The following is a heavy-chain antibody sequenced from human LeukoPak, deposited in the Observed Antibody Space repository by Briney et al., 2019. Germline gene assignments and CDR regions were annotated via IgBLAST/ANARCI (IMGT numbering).Heavy chain of an antibody. V-gene: IGHV2-5*01. CDR1: GFSLSTSGLG. CDR3: AHSSYDSSGYYYFDY. J-gene: IGHJ4*02. Sequence: ESGPTLLKPTQTLTLTCTFSGFSLSTSGLGVGWIRQPPGKALEWLAFIFWNDDKRYSPSLKSRFTITKDTSKNQVVLTMTNMDPVDTATYYCAHSSYDSSGYYYFDYWGQGTLVSVSS. CDR2: IFWNDDK. D-gene: IGHD3-22*01.